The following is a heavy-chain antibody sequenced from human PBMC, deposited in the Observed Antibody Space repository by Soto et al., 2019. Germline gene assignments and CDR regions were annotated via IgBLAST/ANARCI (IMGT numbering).Heavy chain of an antibody. CDR2: IYHSGST. D-gene: IGHD3-16*02. Sequence: SQTLSLTCAVSGGSISSGGYSWSWIRQPPGKGLEWIGYIYHSGSTYYNPSLKSRVTISVDRSKNHFSLKLSSVTAADTAVYYCARGHDYVWGSYRYRMLDAFDIWGQGTMVTVSS. V-gene: IGHV4-30-2*01. J-gene: IGHJ3*02. CDR1: GGSISSGGYS. CDR3: ARGHDYVWGSYRYRMLDAFDI.